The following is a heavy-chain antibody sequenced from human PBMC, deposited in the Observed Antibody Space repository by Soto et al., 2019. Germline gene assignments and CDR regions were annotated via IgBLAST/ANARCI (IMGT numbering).Heavy chain of an antibody. CDR2: VYYSGST. CDR3: ARNISTYFDS. V-gene: IGHV4-38-2*01. D-gene: IGHD3-9*01. CDR1: GYSISSGDY. Sequence: SETLSLTFAVSGYSISSGDYWGWIRQAPGKGLEWIGSVYYSGSTHYETSLRGRIAISVDTLKSQFSLRLTSVTAADTAMYFCARNISTYFDSWGQGIPVTVS. J-gene: IGHJ4*02.